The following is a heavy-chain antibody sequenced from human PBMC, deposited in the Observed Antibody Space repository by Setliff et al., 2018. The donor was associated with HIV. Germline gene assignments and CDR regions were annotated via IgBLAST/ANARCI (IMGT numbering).Heavy chain of an antibody. CDR3: TRAFCSSASCYGGGDAFDI. CDR2: IYYSGNT. J-gene: IGHJ3*02. Sequence: SETLSLTCTVSGGSISSGGYYWSWIRQHPGRGLEWIGYIYYSGNTYYNPSLKSRLTISVDTSKNHFSLKLSSVTAADTAVYYCTRAFCSSASCYGGGDAFDIWGQGTMVTVSS. CDR1: GGSISSGGYY. D-gene: IGHD2-2*01. V-gene: IGHV4-31*03.